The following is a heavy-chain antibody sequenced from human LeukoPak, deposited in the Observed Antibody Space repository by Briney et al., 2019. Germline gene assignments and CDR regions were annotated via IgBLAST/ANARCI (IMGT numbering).Heavy chain of an antibody. CDR2: IYYSGST. D-gene: IGHD2-2*01. J-gene: IGHJ3*02. CDR1: GGSVSSYY. V-gene: IGHV4-59*08. Sequence: SETLSLTCTVSGGSVSSYYWSWIRQPPGKGLEWIGYIYYSGSTNYNPSLKSRVTISVDTSKNQFSLKLSSVTAADTAVYYCARLVGYCSSTSCYRPFDIWGQGTMVTVSS. CDR3: ARLVGYCSSTSCYRPFDI.